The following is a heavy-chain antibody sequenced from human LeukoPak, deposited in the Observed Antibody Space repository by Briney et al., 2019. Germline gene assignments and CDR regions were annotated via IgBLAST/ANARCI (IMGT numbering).Heavy chain of an antibody. Sequence: SETLSLTCTVSGGSISSSSYYWGWIRQPPGKGLEWIGSIYYSGSTYYNPSLKSRVTISVDTSKNQFSLKLSSVTAADTAVYYCARQEEIAARPFDYWGQGTLVTVPS. CDR2: IYYSGST. CDR1: GGSISSSSYY. V-gene: IGHV4-39*01. CDR3: ARQEEIAARPFDY. D-gene: IGHD6-6*01. J-gene: IGHJ4*02.